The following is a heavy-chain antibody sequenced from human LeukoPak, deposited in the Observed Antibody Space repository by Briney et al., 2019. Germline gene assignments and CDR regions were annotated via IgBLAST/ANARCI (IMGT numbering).Heavy chain of an antibody. J-gene: IGHJ3*02. D-gene: IGHD3-22*01. CDR2: IRYDGTNK. CDR3: AKDGGTGFYPNDAFDI. V-gene: IGHV3-30*02. Sequence: GGSLRLSCAASGFPFSGYAMHWVRQAPGKGLVWVSFIRYDGTNKYYADSVKGRFTISRDNSKNTLYLQMNSLRPEDTAVYYCAKDGGTGFYPNDAFDIWGQGTMVTVSS. CDR1: GFPFSGYA.